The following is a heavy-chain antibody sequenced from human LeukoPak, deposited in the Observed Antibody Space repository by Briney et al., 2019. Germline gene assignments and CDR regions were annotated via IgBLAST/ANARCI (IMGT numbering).Heavy chain of an antibody. CDR1: GFTFSSYA. V-gene: IGHV3-23*01. Sequence: GGSLRLSCAASGFTFSSYAMSWVRQAPGKGLEWVSAISGSGGSTYYADSVKGRFTISRDNSKNTLYLHMNSLRAEDTAVYYCAKAGRGTAMRPPFDYWGQGTLVTVSS. J-gene: IGHJ4*02. CDR2: ISGSGGST. CDR3: AKAGRGTAMRPPFDY. D-gene: IGHD5-18*01.